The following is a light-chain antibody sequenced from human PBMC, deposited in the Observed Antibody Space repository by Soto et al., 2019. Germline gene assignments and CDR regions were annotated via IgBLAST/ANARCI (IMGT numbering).Light chain of an antibody. CDR1: QTVTADQ. J-gene: IGKJ1*01. V-gene: IGKV3-20*01. CDR2: GVS. Sequence: IVLTQSPGTLSLSPGERATLSCRTSQTVTADQLAWYQQNPGQAPRLLIYGVSTRAAGIPGRFGGSGSRTAFTLAISGLGPEYFSMYYWQSYTQPLWTFGQGTKVEI. CDR3: QSYTQPLWT.